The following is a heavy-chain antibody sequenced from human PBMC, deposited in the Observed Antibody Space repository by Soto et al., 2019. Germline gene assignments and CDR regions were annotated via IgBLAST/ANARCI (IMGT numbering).Heavy chain of an antibody. CDR1: GGAISGYY. V-gene: IGHV4-4*07. D-gene: IGHD3-3*01. CDR3: ARGQRFSDSFDP. Sequence: SETLSLTCTVSGGAISGYYWTWIRQSAGKGLEWIGRIYSSGGTKYNPSLQSRVTMSLDTSKNPFSLRLTSVTAADTAVYYCARGQRFSDSFDPWGQGTLVTVSS. J-gene: IGHJ5*02. CDR2: IYSSGGT.